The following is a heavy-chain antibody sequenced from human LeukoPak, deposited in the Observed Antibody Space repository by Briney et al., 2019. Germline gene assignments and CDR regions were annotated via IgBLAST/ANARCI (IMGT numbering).Heavy chain of an antibody. Sequence: GGSLRLSCAASGFTFSSYSMNWVRQAPGKGLEWVSSISSSSSYIYYADSVKGRFTISRDNAKNSLYLRMNSLRAEDTAVYYCARDGYSYGPPALDYWGQGTLVTVSS. D-gene: IGHD5-18*01. CDR3: ARDGYSYGPPALDY. J-gene: IGHJ4*02. V-gene: IGHV3-21*01. CDR2: ISSSSSYI. CDR1: GFTFSSYS.